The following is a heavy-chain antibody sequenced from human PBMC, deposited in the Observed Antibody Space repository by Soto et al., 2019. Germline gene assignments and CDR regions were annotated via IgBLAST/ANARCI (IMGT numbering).Heavy chain of an antibody. CDR2: ISYDGSNK. CDR3: AKDRSGGFDP. V-gene: IGHV3-30*18. CDR1: GFTFSSYG. D-gene: IGHD3-10*01. Sequence: QVQLVESGGGVVQPGRSLRLSCAASGFTFSSYGMHWVRQATGKGLEWVAVISYDGSNKYYADSVKGRFTISRDNSKNTLYLQMNSLRAEDTAVYYCAKDRSGGFDPWGQGTLVTVSS. J-gene: IGHJ5*02.